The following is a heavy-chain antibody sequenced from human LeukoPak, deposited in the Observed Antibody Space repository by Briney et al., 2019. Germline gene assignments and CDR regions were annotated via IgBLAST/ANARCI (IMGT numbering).Heavy chain of an antibody. CDR3: ARDSSTTVTGAFDI. J-gene: IGHJ3*02. Sequence: PGGSLRLSCAASGFTFSSYWMHWVRQAPGKGLVWVSRINSDGSSTSYADSVKGRFTISRDNAKNTLYLQMDSLRAEDTAVYYCARDSSTTVTGAFDIWGQGTMVTVSS. D-gene: IGHD4-17*01. CDR2: INSDGSST. V-gene: IGHV3-74*01. CDR1: GFTFSSYW.